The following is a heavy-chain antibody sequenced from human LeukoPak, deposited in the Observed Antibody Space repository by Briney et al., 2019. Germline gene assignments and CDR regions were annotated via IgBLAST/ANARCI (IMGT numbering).Heavy chain of an antibody. CDR1: GGSISSSNW. Sequence: PSETLSLTCAVSGGSISSSNWWSWVRQPPGKGLEWIGEIYHSGSTNYNPSLKSRVTISVDTSKNQFSLKLSSVTAADTAVYYCARDRDHALLWFGELYFDYWGQGTLVTVSS. D-gene: IGHD3-10*01. V-gene: IGHV4-4*02. CDR2: IYHSGST. CDR3: ARDRDHALLWFGELYFDY. J-gene: IGHJ4*02.